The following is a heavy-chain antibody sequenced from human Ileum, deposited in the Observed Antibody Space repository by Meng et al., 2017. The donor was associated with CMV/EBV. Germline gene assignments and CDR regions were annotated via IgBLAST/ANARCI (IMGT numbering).Heavy chain of an antibody. CDR1: GDSVSTNSAA. CDR3: AREATSSFDY. V-gene: IGHV6-1*01. CDR2: TYYRSKWYA. J-gene: IGHJ4*02. Sequence: ISGDSVSTNSAAWNWIRQSPSRGLEWLGRTYYRSKWYADYAVFVKSRISINPDTSKNQLSLQLNSVTPEDTAVYYCAREATSSFDYWGQGTLVTVSS. D-gene: IGHD6-6*01.